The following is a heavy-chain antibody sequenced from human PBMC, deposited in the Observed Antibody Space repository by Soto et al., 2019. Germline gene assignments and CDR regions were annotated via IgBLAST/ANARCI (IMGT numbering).Heavy chain of an antibody. CDR2: ISAYNGNT. CDR3: ARPNYYDSSGYSANDAFDI. V-gene: IGHV1-18*01. J-gene: IGHJ3*02. Sequence: GASVKVSCKASGYTFTSYGISWVRQAPGQGLEWMGWISAYNGNTNYAQKLQGRVTMTTDTSTSTAYMELRSLRSDDTAVYYCARPNYYDSSGYSANDAFDIWGHGTMVAFSS. CDR1: GYTFTSYG. D-gene: IGHD3-22*01.